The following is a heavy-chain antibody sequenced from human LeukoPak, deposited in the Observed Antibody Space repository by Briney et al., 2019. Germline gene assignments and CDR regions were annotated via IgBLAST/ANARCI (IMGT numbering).Heavy chain of an antibody. Sequence: ASVKVSCKASGYTFTSYGISWVRQTPGQALEGMGLIRAYYGNTNYAQKLQRRVTTTTDTCTSTDYIELRSLRSEDTAVYYCARADYDSSGSTARMDYWGQGTLLTVSS. D-gene: IGHD3-22*01. V-gene: IGHV1-18*01. CDR2: IRAYYGNT. J-gene: IGHJ4*02. CDR3: ARADYDSSGSTARMDY. CDR1: GYTFTSYG.